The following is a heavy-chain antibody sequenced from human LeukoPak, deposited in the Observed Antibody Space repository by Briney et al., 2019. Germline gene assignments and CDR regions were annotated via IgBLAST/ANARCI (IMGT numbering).Heavy chain of an antibody. Sequence: GGSLRLSCAASGLTFSSYSMNWVRQTPGKGLEWVSYISSSSSAIYYADSVEGRFTISRDNARNSLYLQMNSLRAEDTAVYHCARGRYFDYWGQGTLVTVSS. J-gene: IGHJ4*02. CDR3: ARGRYFDY. CDR2: ISSSSSAI. CDR1: GLTFSSYS. V-gene: IGHV3-48*01.